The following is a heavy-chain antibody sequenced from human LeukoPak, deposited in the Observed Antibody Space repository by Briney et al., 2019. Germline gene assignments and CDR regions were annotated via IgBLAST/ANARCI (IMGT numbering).Heavy chain of an antibody. CDR1: GCTFSNAW. CDR3: ATDSRSYAFVY. CDR2: IYSKADGGTT. V-gene: IGHV3-15*01. J-gene: IGHJ4*02. Sequence: GGSLRLSCAASGCTFSNAWMTWVRQAPGKGLEWVGRIYSKADGGTTDDAAPVKGRFTISRDDSKNTLFLQMNSLKTEDTAVYYCATDSRSYAFVYWGQGTLVTVSS. D-gene: IGHD5-18*01.